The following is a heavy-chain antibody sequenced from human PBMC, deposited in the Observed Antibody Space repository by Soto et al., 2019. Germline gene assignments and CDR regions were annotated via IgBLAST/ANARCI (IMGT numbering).Heavy chain of an antibody. CDR1: GGTFSSYA. CDR3: ARPIDSGYDSDFPYGMDV. V-gene: IGHV1-69*13. CDR2: IIPIFGTA. D-gene: IGHD5-12*01. Sequence: SVKVSCKASGGTFSSYAISWVRQAPGQGLEWMGGIIPIFGTANYAQKFQGRVTITADESTSTAYMELSSLRSEDTAVYYCARPIDSGYDSDFPYGMDVWGQGTTVTVSS. J-gene: IGHJ6*02.